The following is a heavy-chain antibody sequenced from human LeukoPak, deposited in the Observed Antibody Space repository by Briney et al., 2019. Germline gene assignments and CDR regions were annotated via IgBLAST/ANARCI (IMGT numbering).Heavy chain of an antibody. Sequence: PSETLSLTCVVYGGSFSGHYWSWIRQPPGKGLEWIGEIKHSGSTNYNPSLKSRVTISVDTSKNQFSLKLNSVTAADTAVYYCARVWIASGSYYDDRGAFDYWGQGTLVTVSS. D-gene: IGHD1-26*01. CDR2: IKHSGST. CDR1: GGSFSGHY. J-gene: IGHJ4*02. V-gene: IGHV4-34*01. CDR3: ARVWIASGSYYDDRGAFDY.